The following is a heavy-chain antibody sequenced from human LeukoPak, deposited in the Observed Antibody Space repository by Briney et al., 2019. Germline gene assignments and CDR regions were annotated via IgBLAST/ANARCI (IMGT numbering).Heavy chain of an antibody. J-gene: IGHJ4*02. CDR3: ARVGSPIHYDSSGYFAFDY. V-gene: IGHV3-7*01. Sequence: PGGSLRLSCAASGFTFSSYWMSWVRQAPGKGLEWVANIKQDGSEKYYVDSVKGRFTISRDNAKNSLYLQMNSLRAEDMAVYYCARVGSPIHYDSSGYFAFDYWGQGTLVTVSS. D-gene: IGHD3-22*01. CDR2: IKQDGSEK. CDR1: GFTFSSYW.